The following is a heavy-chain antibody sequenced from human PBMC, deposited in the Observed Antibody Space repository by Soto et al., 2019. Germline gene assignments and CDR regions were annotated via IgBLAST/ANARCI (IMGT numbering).Heavy chain of an antibody. CDR3: AHVLVVVANYGMDV. J-gene: IGHJ6*02. CDR2: IYWDDDK. D-gene: IGHD2-15*01. Sequence: QITLKESGPTLVKPTQTLTLTCTFSGFSLSTSGVGVGWIRQPPGKALEWLALIYWDDDKRYSPSLTSRLTITKDTSKNQVVLTMTNMDPVDTATYYCAHVLVVVANYGMDVWGQGTTVTVS. CDR1: GFSLSTSGVG. V-gene: IGHV2-5*02.